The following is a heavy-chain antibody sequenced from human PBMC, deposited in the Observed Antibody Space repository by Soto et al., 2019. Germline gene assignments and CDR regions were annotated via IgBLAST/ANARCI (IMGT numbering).Heavy chain of an antibody. Sequence: QVQLVQSGPEVKKPGASVKVSCKASGYTFTSDHMHWVRQAPGQGLEWMGRINPSSGGVNYAQKFQGRVTMTRDTSASLAYMDLGSLRSDDTAVYYCARGEVHSSGWNFDYWGQGTLVTVSS. CDR3: ARGEVHSSGWNFDY. J-gene: IGHJ4*02. D-gene: IGHD6-19*01. CDR1: GYTFTSDH. V-gene: IGHV1-46*03. CDR2: INPSSGGV.